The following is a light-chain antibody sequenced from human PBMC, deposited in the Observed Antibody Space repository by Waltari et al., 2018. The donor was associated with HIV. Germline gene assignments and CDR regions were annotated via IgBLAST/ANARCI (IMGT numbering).Light chain of an antibody. CDR1: SWHSVYA. CDR3: QTWGLGTFVV. V-gene: IGLV4-69*01. Sequence: QPVLSQSPSASASLGASVKHTCTRSSWHSVYAIAWHQLQPEKGPRYLMRLKGDGSHIVGDGIPDRFSGSSSGAERYLTISSLQSEDEAVYYCQTWGLGTFVVFGGGTNLTVL. CDR2: LKGDGSH. J-gene: IGLJ2*01.